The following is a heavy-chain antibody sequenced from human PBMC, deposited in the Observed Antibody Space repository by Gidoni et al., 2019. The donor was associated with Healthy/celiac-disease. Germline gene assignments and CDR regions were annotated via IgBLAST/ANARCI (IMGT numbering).Heavy chain of an antibody. CDR3: ARDRSYGGDPFDY. V-gene: IGHV3-21*01. CDR1: GFTFSSYS. CDR2: ISSSSSYI. D-gene: IGHD2-21*02. J-gene: IGHJ4*02. Sequence: EVQLVESGGGLVKPGGSLRLSCAASGFTFSSYSMNWVRQAPGKGLEWVSSISSSSSYIYYADSVKGRFTISRDNAKNSLYLQMNSLRAEDTAVYYCARDRSYGGDPFDYWGQGTLVTVSS.